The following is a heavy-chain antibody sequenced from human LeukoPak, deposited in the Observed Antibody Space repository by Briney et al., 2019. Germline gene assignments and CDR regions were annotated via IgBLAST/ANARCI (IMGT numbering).Heavy chain of an antibody. J-gene: IGHJ4*02. Sequence: SETLSLTCAVSGGSLSSSNWWSWVRQPPGKGLEWIGEIYHSGSTNYNPSLKSRVTISVDKSKNQFSLKLSSVTAADTAVYYCARVGYCSSTSCYLFDYWGQGTLVTVSS. CDR3: ARVGYCSSTSCYLFDY. CDR2: IYHSGST. V-gene: IGHV4-4*02. CDR1: GGSLSSSNW. D-gene: IGHD2-2*01.